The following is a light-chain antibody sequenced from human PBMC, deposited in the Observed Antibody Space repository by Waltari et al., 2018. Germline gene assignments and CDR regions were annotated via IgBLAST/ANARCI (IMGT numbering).Light chain of an antibody. CDR3: LQYFDASRT. V-gene: IGKV4-1*01. J-gene: IGKJ2*01. CDR2: WAS. CDR1: QSLFYTSNNKDY. Sequence: IVMTQFPDSLAVSLGETATINCRSSQSLFYTSNNKDYFGWYQQKPGLPPKLLIYWASTRESGVPDRFSGSGSVTDFTLTISSLQAEDVAVYYCLQYFDASRTFGQGTKLEIK.